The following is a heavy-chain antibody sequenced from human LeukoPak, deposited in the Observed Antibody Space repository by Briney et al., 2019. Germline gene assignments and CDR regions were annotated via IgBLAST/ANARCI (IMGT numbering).Heavy chain of an antibody. V-gene: IGHV1-46*01. CDR3: ARDYRVVPAANPYYYYGMDV. Sequence: ASVKVSCKASGYTFTSYYMHWVRQAPGQGLEWMGIINPSGGSTSYAQKFQGRVTMTRDTSTSTVYMELSSLRSEDTAVYYCARDYRVVPAANPYYYYGMDVWGKGTTVTVSS. J-gene: IGHJ6*04. D-gene: IGHD2-2*01. CDR1: GYTFTSYY. CDR2: INPSGGST.